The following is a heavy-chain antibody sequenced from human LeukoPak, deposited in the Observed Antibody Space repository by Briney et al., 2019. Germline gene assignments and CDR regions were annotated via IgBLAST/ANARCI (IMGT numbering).Heavy chain of an antibody. CDR2: ISGYNGNT. D-gene: IGHD6-25*01. CDR1: GYTFTNYD. V-gene: IGHV1-18*01. CDR3: ATGRLPPVYYYGMDV. J-gene: IGHJ6*02. Sequence: ASVKVSCKASGYTFTNYDITWVRQAPGQGLEWMGRISGYNGNTNYAQNLQGRVTMTTDTSTSTAYMKLRSLRSDDTAVYYCATGRLPPVYYYGMDVWGQGTTVTVSS.